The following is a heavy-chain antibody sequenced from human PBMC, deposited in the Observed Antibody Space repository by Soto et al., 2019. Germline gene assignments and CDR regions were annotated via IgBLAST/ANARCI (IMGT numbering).Heavy chain of an antibody. CDR2: ISAYNGNT. CDR1: GYAFTTYG. J-gene: IGHJ3*02. CDR3: ARTSSTIAPHAFDI. D-gene: IGHD1-1*01. V-gene: IGHV1-18*01. Sequence: ASVKVSCKSSGYAFTTYGISWVRQAPGQGLEWMGWISAYNGNTNYAQKLQGRVTMTTDTSTSTAYMELRSLRSDDTAVYYCARTSSTIAPHAFDIWGQGTMVTVSS.